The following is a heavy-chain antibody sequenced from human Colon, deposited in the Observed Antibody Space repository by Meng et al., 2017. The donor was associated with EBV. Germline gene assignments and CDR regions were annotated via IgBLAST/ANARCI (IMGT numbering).Heavy chain of an antibody. CDR1: GGSISSSSYS. J-gene: IGHJ4*02. CDR3: ARGIQIWHEIDY. V-gene: IGHV4-39*07. CDR2: ISYGGST. Sequence: LGSGPGLCKPSETLSLTCTVSGGSISSSSYSCAWLCQRQGKGLEWIGGISYGGSTSYNPSLKSRVTISIDTSKNQFSLSLTSVTAADTAIYYCARGIQIWHEIDYWGQGTLVTVSS. D-gene: IGHD5-18*01.